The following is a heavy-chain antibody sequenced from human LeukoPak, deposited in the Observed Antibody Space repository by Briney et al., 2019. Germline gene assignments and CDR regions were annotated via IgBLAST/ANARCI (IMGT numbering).Heavy chain of an antibody. CDR1: GFTFSTYW. CDR2: INRDGSST. V-gene: IGHV3-74*01. CDR3: VRDRGYSIHY. J-gene: IGHJ4*02. D-gene: IGHD5-18*01. Sequence: PGGSLRLSCAASGFTFSTYWMHWVRQAPGKGLVWVARINRDGSSTSYADSVKGRFTISRDNAKNTLSLQMKSLRAEDTAVYYCVRDRGYSIHYWGQGTLVTVSS.